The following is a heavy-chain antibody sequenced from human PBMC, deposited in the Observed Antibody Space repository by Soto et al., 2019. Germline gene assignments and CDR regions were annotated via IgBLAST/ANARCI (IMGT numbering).Heavy chain of an antibody. J-gene: IGHJ4*02. Sequence: ASVKVSCKASGYTFTSYGISWVRQAPGQGLEWMGWISGYNGNTKYAQKLQGRVTMTTDTSAGTVYMQLSSLTSEDTAVYYCARDDSGFSGSHYIDYFNYWGQGALVTVSS. V-gene: IGHV1-18*01. CDR3: ARDDSGFSGSHYIDYFNY. D-gene: IGHD1-26*01. CDR1: GYTFTSYG. CDR2: ISGYNGNT.